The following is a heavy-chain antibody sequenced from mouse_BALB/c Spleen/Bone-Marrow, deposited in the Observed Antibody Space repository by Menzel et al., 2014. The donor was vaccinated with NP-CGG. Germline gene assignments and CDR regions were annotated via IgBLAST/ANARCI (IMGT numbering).Heavy chain of an antibody. CDR3: ARDINDGYYWYFDV. J-gene: IGHJ1*01. V-gene: IGHV7-3*02. D-gene: IGHD2-3*01. Sequence: DVKLVESGGGLVQPGGSLRLSCATSGVTFTDYYMSWVRQPPGKALEWLGFIRNKANGHTTEYSTSVKGRFTISRDNSQSILYLQMNTLRAEDSATYYCARDINDGYYWYFDVRGAGTTVTVSS. CDR1: GVTFTDYY. CDR2: IRNKANGHTT.